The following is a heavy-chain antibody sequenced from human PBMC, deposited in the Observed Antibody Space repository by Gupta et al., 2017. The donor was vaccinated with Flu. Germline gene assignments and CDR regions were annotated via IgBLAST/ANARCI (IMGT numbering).Heavy chain of an antibody. CDR1: DDYA. J-gene: IGHJ4*02. D-gene: IGHD6-13*01. Sequence: DDYARPWVRGGAGEGLEWVSSINWNSGTFDYADSVKGRFTISRANARNSLYLQMNSLRNEDTALDFGVKDSLSSSWALFDHWGRGTPGTVSS. CDR2: INWNSGTF. V-gene: IGHV3-9*01. CDR3: VKDSLSSSWALFDH.